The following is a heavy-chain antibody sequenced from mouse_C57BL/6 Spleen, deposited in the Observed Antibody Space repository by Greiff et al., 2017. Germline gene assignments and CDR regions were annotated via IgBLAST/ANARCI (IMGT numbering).Heavy chain of an antibody. V-gene: IGHV5-6*01. J-gene: IGHJ1*03. CDR3: ARGITTVVARYFDV. CDR2: ISSGGSYT. Sequence: EVQLVESGGDLVKPGGSLKLSCAASGFTFSSYGMSWVRQTPDKRLEWVATISSGGSYTYYPDSVKGRFTISRDNAKSTLYLQMSSLKSEDTAMYYCARGITTVVARYFDVWGTGTTVTVSS. D-gene: IGHD1-1*01. CDR1: GFTFSSYG.